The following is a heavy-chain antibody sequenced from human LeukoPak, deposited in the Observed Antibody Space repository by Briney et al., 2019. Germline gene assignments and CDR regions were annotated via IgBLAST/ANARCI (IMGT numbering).Heavy chain of an antibody. CDR3: ARPLRDYSDYVGGAFDI. CDR2: IYPGDSDT. Sequence: GESLKISCKGSGYSFTSYWIGWVRQMPGKGLEWMGIIYPGDSDTRYSPSFQGQVTISADKSISTAYLQWSSLKASDTAMYYCARPLRDYSDYVGGAFDIWGQGTMVTVSS. V-gene: IGHV5-51*01. D-gene: IGHD4-11*01. CDR1: GYSFTSYW. J-gene: IGHJ3*02.